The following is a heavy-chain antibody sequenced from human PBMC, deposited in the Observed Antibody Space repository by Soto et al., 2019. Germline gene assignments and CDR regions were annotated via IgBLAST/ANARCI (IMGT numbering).Heavy chain of an antibody. Sequence: QVQLQQWGAGLLKPSETLSLTCAVYGGSFSGYQWTWIRQTPGKGLEWIGEINDSGNINYNPALKSRVTILGDTAKKQISLELSSVTAADTAVYYCARGLILWFGELSRRGGYYYYVDVWGKGTAVTVSS. D-gene: IGHD3-10*01. CDR2: INDSGNI. CDR3: ARGLILWFGELSRRGGYYYYVDV. V-gene: IGHV4-34*01. J-gene: IGHJ6*03. CDR1: GGSFSGYQ.